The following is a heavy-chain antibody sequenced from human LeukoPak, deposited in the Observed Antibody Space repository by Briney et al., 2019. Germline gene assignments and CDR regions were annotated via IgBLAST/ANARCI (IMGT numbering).Heavy chain of an antibody. D-gene: IGHD6-19*01. Sequence: ASVKVSCKASGYTFTSCGICWVRQAPGQGLEWMGWVSAYNGDTNYAQKFQGRVTMTIDTSTSTAYMGLRSLSSDDTAVYCCARDAPQWRNAFDFWGQGTMVTVSS. J-gene: IGHJ3*01. CDR1: GYTFTSCG. CDR3: ARDAPQWRNAFDF. V-gene: IGHV1-18*01. CDR2: VSAYNGDT.